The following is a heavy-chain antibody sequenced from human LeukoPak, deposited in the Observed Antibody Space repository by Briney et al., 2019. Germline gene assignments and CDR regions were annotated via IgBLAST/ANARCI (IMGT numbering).Heavy chain of an antibody. J-gene: IGHJ3*02. CDR3: ARGLYCYGSGSYSPDAFDI. D-gene: IGHD3-10*01. Sequence: SQTLSLTRAISGDSVSSNSAAWNWIRQSPSRGLEWLGRTYYRSKWYNDYAVSVKSRITINPDTSKNQFSLQLNSVTPEDTAVYYCARGLYCYGSGSYSPDAFDIWGQGTMVTVSS. V-gene: IGHV6-1*01. CDR2: TYYRSKWYN. CDR1: GDSVSSNSAA.